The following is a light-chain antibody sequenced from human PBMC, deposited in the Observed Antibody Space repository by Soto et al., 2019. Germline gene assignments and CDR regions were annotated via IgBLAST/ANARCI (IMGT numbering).Light chain of an antibody. Sequence: DIQMTQSPSTLSASVGDRVTITCRASQSTSTWLDWYQQRPGKTPKLLISEASKLESGVPSRFSGSGSGTEFTLTISSLQPDDFATYYCEQYITYPYAFGQGTKVEIK. CDR2: EAS. CDR1: QSTSTW. V-gene: IGKV1-5*03. J-gene: IGKJ1*01. CDR3: EQYITYPYA.